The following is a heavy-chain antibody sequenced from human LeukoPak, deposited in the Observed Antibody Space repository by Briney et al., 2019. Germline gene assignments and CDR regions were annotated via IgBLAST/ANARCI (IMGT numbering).Heavy chain of an antibody. CDR1: GLTFNTYW. CDR3: ARDANCAVNDY. V-gene: IGHV3-74*01. CDR2: INGDGTNL. Sequence: PGGSLRLSCSASGLTFNTYWMHWVRQAPGKGLVWVSRINGDGTNLNYADSVKGRFTISRHNGKNSVYLQMNSLRVDDTAVYYCARDANCAVNDYWGQGTLVTVSA. D-gene: IGHD2-21*01. J-gene: IGHJ4*02.